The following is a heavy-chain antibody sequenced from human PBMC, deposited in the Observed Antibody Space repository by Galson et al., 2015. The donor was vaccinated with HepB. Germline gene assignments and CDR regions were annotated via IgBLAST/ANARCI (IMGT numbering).Heavy chain of an antibody. D-gene: IGHD5-18*01. CDR1: GGSISSYY. J-gene: IGHJ6*02. CDR3: ARRGDTAMVTNEGPPYYYGMDV. V-gene: IGHV4-59*08. Sequence: QVQLQESGPGLVKPSETLSLTCTVSGGSISSYYWSWIRQPPGQGLEWIRYIYYSGNTNYNPSLKSRVTISVDTSKIQFSLKLSSVTAADTAVYYCARRGDTAMVTNEGPPYYYGMDVWGQGTTVTVSS. CDR2: IYYSGNT.